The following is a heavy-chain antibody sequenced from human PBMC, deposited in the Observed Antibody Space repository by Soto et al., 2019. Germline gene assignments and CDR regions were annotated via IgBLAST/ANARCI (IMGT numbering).Heavy chain of an antibody. V-gene: IGHV4-59*08. D-gene: IGHD1-26*01. CDR2: VYYSGST. Sequence: SETLSLTCTVSGASISTYYWSWVRQPPGKGLEWIGYVYYSGSTNYNPSLKSRVTISVDTSKNQFSLKLSSVTAADTAVYYCARLEPHVPIVPGNSSSYMRVCCKATTVPVS. J-gene: IGHJ6*03. CDR3: ARLEPHVPIVPGNSSSYMRV. CDR1: GASISTYY.